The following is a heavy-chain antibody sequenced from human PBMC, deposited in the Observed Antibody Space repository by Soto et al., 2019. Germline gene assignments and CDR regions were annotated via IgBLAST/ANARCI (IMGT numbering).Heavy chain of an antibody. V-gene: IGHV1-69*13. CDR1: GGTFSSYA. CDR2: IIPIFGTA. J-gene: IGHJ6*02. D-gene: IGHD2-15*01. CDR3: ASPTVVTGPYYYYGMDV. Sequence: GASVKVSCKASGGTFSSYAISWVRQAPGQGLEWMGGIIPIFGTANYAQKFQGRVTITADESTSTAYMELSSLRSEDTAVYYCASPTVVTGPYYYYGMDVWGQGTTVTISS.